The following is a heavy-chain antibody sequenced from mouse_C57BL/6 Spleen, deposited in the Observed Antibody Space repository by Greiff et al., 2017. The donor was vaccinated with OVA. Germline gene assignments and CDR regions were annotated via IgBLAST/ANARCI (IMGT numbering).Heavy chain of an antibody. Sequence: VQLQQSGAELVKPGASVKLSCKASGYTFTSYWMQWVKQRPGQGLEWIGEIDPSDSYTNYNQKFKGKATLTVDTSSSTAYMQLSSLTSEDSAVYYCARKTPSYYGSSSYYFDYWGQGTTLTVSS. CDR1: GYTFTSYW. V-gene: IGHV1-50*01. CDR3: ARKTPSYYGSSSYYFDY. CDR2: IDPSDSYT. J-gene: IGHJ2*01. D-gene: IGHD1-1*01.